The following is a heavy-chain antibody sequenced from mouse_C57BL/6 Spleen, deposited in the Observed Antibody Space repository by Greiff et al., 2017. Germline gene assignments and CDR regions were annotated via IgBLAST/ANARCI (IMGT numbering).Heavy chain of an antibody. CDR1: GYAFSSYW. Sequence: VQLQESGAELVKPGASVKISCKASGYAFSSYWMNWVKQRPGKGLEWIGQIYPGDGDTNYNGKFKGKATLTADKSSSTAYMQLSSLTSEDSAVYFCSRVTGTYAMDYWGQGTSVTVSS. J-gene: IGHJ4*01. V-gene: IGHV1-80*01. D-gene: IGHD4-1*01. CDR3: SRVTGTYAMDY. CDR2: IYPGDGDT.